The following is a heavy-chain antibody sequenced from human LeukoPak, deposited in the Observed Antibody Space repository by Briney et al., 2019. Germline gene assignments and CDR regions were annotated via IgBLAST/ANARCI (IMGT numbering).Heavy chain of an antibody. D-gene: IGHD2-8*01. CDR3: ARASFNVVFGNWFDP. Sequence: EASETLSLTCTASSGSIGSSSNYWGWIRQAPGKGLEWIGNVYYSGSTFYNPSLKSRVTISVDTSKNQFSLKLRSVTAADTAIYYCARASFNVVFGNWFDPWGQGTLVTVSS. J-gene: IGHJ5*02. V-gene: IGHV4-39*01. CDR1: SGSIGSSSNY. CDR2: VYYSGST.